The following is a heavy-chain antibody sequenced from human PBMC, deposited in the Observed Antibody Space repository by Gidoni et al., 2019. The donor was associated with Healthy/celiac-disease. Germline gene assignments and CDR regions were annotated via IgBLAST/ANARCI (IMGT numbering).Heavy chain of an antibody. CDR3: ATSYGSGSYGAFDI. V-gene: IGHV1-69*01. CDR2: IIPIFGTA. CDR1: GGTFSRYA. Sequence: QVQLVQSGAELKKPGSSVKVSCKASGGTFSRYAISWVRQAPGQGLEWMGGIIPIFGTANYAQKFQGRVTITADESTSTAYMELSSLRSEDTAVYYCATSYGSGSYGAFDIWGQGTMVTVSS. D-gene: IGHD3-10*01. J-gene: IGHJ3*02.